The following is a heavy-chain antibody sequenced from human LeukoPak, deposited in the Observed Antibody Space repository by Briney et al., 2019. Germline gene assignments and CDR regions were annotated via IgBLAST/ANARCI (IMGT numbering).Heavy chain of an antibody. J-gene: IGHJ4*02. V-gene: IGHV3-48*03. Sequence: PGGSLRLSCAASGFGFSFTTCEMNWVRQAPGQGLEWVSYISSSGFAIYYADSVKGRFTISRDNAQKSLYLEMNSLRAEDSAVYYRVPRKGYFDYWGQGTLVTVSS. CDR2: ISSSGFAI. CDR1: GFGFSFTTCE. CDR3: VPRKGYFDY.